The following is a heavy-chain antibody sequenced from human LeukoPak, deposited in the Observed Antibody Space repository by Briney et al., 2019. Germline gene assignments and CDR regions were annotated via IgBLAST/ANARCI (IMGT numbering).Heavy chain of an antibody. D-gene: IGHD3-10*02. CDR2: IDSDGSST. CDR3: AELGITMIGGV. V-gene: IGHV3-74*01. Sequence: GGSLRLSCAASGFTFSTYWMHWVRQAPGKGLVWVSRIDSDGSSTRYADSVKGRFTISRDNAKNTMYLQMNSLRAEDTAVYYCAELGITMIGGVWGKGTTVTIPS. CDR1: GFTFSTYW. J-gene: IGHJ6*04.